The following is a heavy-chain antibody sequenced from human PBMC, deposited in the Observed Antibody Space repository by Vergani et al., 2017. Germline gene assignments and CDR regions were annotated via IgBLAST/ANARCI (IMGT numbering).Heavy chain of an antibody. CDR1: GFTFSSYA. CDR2: ISGSGGST. V-gene: IGHV3-23*01. D-gene: IGHD4-17*01. CDR3: AKDRSGYGDSLFSFDY. Sequence: EVQLLESGGGLVQPGGSLRLSCAASGFTFSSYAMSWVRQAPGKGLEWVSAISGSGGSTYYADSVKGRFTISRDNSKNTLYLQMNSLRAEDTAVYYCAKDRSGYGDSLFSFDYWGQGTLVTVSS. J-gene: IGHJ4*02.